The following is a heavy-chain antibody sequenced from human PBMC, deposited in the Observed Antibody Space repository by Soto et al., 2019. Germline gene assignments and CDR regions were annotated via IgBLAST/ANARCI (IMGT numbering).Heavy chain of an antibody. Sequence: SETLSLTCTVSGGSISSYYWSWIRQPAGKGLEWIGRIYTGGSTNYNPSLKSRVTMSVDTSKNQFSLKLTSVTARDTAVYFCASVVVGATRQSGSDHWGQGTLVTV. J-gene: IGHJ4*02. D-gene: IGHD2-15*01. CDR1: GGSISSYY. CDR2: IYTGGST. V-gene: IGHV4-4*07. CDR3: ASVVVGATRQSGSDH.